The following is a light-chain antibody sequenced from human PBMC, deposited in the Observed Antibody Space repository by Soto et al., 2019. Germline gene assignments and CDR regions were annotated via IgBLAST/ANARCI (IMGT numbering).Light chain of an antibody. CDR1: QSVSSS. J-gene: IGKJ3*01. Sequence: EIVMTQSPATLSVSPGERVTLSCRASQSVSSSLAWYQQKPGQAPRLLIYGASTKATGIPARFSGSESGTEFTLTISSLQSEDVAVYYCQQYNNWPPFTFGPGTKVDIK. V-gene: IGKV3-15*01. CDR2: GAS. CDR3: QQYNNWPPFT.